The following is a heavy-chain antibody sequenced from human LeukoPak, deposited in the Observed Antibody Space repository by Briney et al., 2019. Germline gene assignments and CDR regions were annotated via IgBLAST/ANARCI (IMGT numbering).Heavy chain of an antibody. Sequence: GGSLRLSCAASGFTFSSYDMHWVRQATGKGLEWVSAIGTAGDTYYPGSVKGRFTISRENAKNSLHLQMNSLRAGDTAVYYCARANPARYYYYMDVWGKGTTVTVSS. V-gene: IGHV3-13*01. D-gene: IGHD2-2*01. J-gene: IGHJ6*03. CDR2: IGTAGDT. CDR3: ARANPARYYYYMDV. CDR1: GFTFSSYD.